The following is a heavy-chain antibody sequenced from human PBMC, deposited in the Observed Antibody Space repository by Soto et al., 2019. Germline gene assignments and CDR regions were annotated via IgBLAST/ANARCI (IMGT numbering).Heavy chain of an antibody. V-gene: IGHV3-23*01. CDR1: GFTFNNYG. J-gene: IGHJ6*02. CDR2: ITGAGGST. Sequence: QLLESGGGLVQPGGSLRLSCAASGFTFNNYGMSWVRQAPGKGREWIGAITGAGGSTYNADSVKGRFSISRDNSKKTVYLQLDSLRVEDTAVYYCAKGHSDSFGNYDYFGMDVWGQGTTVTVSS. D-gene: IGHD4-4*01. CDR3: AKGHSDSFGNYDYFGMDV.